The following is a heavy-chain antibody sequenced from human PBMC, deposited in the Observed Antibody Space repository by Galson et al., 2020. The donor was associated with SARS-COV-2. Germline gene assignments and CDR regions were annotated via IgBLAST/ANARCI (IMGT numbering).Heavy chain of an antibody. J-gene: IGHJ4*02. CDR2: IYWNDDK. D-gene: IGHD2-8*01. CDR1: GFSLSTSGVG. CDR3: AHGVYCTNGVCYFDY. Sequence: SGTTLVKPTPTLTLTCTFSGFSLSTSGVGVAWIRQPPGKALEWLALIYWNDDKRYSPSLKSRLTITKDTSKNQVVLTMTNMDPVDTATYYCAHGVYCTNGVCYFDYWGQGTLVTGSS. V-gene: IGHV2-5*01.